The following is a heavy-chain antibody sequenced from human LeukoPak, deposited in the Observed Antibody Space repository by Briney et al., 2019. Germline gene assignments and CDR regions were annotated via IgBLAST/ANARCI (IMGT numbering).Heavy chain of an antibody. V-gene: IGHV3-15*01. J-gene: IGHJ4*02. D-gene: IGHD2/OR15-2a*01. Sequence: KPGGSLRLSCAASRFIFSDAWMTWVRQAPGKGLEWVGRIKSKTNGGATDYAAPVKGRFTISRNDSKKRLYLQMNSLKSEDSGMYNCVTGFRIHCYWGQGTLVTVS. CDR2: IKSKTNGGAT. CDR1: RFIFSDAW. CDR3: VTGFRIHCY.